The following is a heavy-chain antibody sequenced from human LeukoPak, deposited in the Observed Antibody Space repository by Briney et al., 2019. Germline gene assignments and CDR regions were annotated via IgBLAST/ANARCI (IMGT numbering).Heavy chain of an antibody. CDR2: INPNSGGT. J-gene: IGHJ4*02. Sequence: ASVKVSCKASGYTFTGYYMHWVRQDPGQGLEWMGWINPNSGGTNYAQKFQGRVTMTRDTSISTAYMELSRLRSDDTAVYYCARDKALFGGVDYWGQGTLVTVSS. CDR1: GYTFTGYY. V-gene: IGHV1-2*02. CDR3: ARDKALFGGVDY. D-gene: IGHD3-16*01.